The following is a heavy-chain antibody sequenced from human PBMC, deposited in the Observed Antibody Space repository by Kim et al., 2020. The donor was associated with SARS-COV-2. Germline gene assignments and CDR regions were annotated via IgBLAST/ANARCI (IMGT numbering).Heavy chain of an antibody. CDR1: GDSITTTSFY. J-gene: IGHJ4*02. D-gene: IGHD3-3*01. CDR2: MYYTGNT. CDR3: ARLSLFGVIY. V-gene: IGHV4-39*01. Sequence: SETLSLTCSVSGDSITTTSFYWGWIRQPPGKGPEWIGCMYYTGNTHCNPSLTSRVTISADTSNNQFSLRVTSVTAADTAVYYCARLSLFGVIYWGPGTLVTVSS.